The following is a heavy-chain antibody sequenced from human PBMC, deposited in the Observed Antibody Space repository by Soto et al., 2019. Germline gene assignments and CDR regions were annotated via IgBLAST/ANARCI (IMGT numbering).Heavy chain of an antibody. CDR1: GGTFSSYA. Sequence: ASVKVSCKASGGTFSSYAISWLRQAPGQGLEWMGGIIPIFGTANYAQKFQGRVTITADESTSTAYMELSSLRSEDTAVYYCATRSITIFGVVITYYYYGMDVWGQGTTVTVSS. V-gene: IGHV1-69*13. CDR3: ATRSITIFGVVITYYYYGMDV. D-gene: IGHD3-3*01. J-gene: IGHJ6*02. CDR2: IIPIFGTA.